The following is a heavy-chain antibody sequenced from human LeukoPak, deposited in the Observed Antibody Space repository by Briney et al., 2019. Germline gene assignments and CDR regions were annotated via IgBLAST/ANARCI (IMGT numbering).Heavy chain of an antibody. V-gene: IGHV4-39*01. J-gene: IGHJ6*02. Sequence: SDTLSLTCTVSGGSIRSDFHYWDWIRQPPGKGLEWIGSILYTGGSWVKPSLKSRASISVATSRTQFSLTLNFVNAIDTALYYCTRRASGSGGTQAGMDVWGQGPTVTVSS. D-gene: IGHD2-15*01. CDR1: GGSIRSDFHY. CDR3: TRRASGSGGTQAGMDV. CDR2: ILYTGGS.